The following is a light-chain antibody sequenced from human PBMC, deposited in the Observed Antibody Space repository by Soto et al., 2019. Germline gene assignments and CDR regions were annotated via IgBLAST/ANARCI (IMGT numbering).Light chain of an antibody. CDR3: QQYNKWPPIT. J-gene: IGKJ5*01. CDR1: QSISSD. V-gene: IGKV3-15*01. Sequence: EVVMTQSPATLSVSPGERVTLSCRASQSISSDLAWYQQKPGQSPRLLIYGASARATGIPGRFSGSGSGTEFTLTITSLQSEDFEVYFCQQYNKWPPITFGQGTRLEIK. CDR2: GAS.